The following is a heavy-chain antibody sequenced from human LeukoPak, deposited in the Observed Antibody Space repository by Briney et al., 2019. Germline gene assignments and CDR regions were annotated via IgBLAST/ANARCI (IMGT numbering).Heavy chain of an antibody. D-gene: IGHD4-17*01. V-gene: IGHV3-30*18. CDR3: AKGPVSESRSPLDY. J-gene: IGHJ4*02. CDR2: ISYDGSNK. CDR1: GFSFISNG. Sequence: PGGSLRLSCAASGFSFISNGMHWVRQAPGKGLEWVAVISYDGSNKYYADSVKGRFTISRDNSKYTLYLEMNSLRGEDTAVYYCAKGPVSESRSPLDYWGQGTLVTVSS.